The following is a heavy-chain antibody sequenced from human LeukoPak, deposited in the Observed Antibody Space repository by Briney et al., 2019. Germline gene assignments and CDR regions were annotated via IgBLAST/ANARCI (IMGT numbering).Heavy chain of an antibody. CDR3: ARSRNYYDSSGSPDAFDI. D-gene: IGHD3-22*01. CDR1: GYTFTYRY. V-gene: IGHV1-45*02. J-gene: IGHJ3*02. CDR2: ITPFNGNT. Sequence: ASVTVSCKASGYTFTYRYLHWVQQAPGQALEWMGWITPFNGNTNYAQKFQDRVTITRDRSMSTAYMELSSLRSEDTAMYYCARSRNYYDSSGSPDAFDIWGQGTMVTVSS.